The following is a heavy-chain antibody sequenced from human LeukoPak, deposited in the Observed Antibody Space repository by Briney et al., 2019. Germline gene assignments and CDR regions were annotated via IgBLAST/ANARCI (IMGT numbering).Heavy chain of an antibody. CDR2: IYPGESDI. Sequence: PGESLKISCKGSGYNFPSYWIGWVRQMPHRGREWVAIIYPGESDIRYSPSFQGQVTISADKSISTAYLQWSSLKASDTAIYYCARLIQLWLPDYWGQGTLVTVSS. CDR1: GYNFPSYW. CDR3: ARLIQLWLPDY. V-gene: IGHV5-51*01. D-gene: IGHD5-18*01. J-gene: IGHJ4*02.